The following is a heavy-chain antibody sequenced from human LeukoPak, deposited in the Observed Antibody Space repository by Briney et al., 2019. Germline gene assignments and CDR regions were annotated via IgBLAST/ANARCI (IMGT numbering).Heavy chain of an antibody. J-gene: IGHJ4*02. CDR2: IRSKAYGGTT. CDR3: TRAYDGAVDY. Sequence: GGSLRLSCVASGFAFSSYSMIWVRQAPGKGLEWVGFIRSKAYGGTTEYAASVKGRFTISRDDSKSIAYLQMNSLKTEDTAVYYCTRAYDGAVDYWGQGTLVTVSS. V-gene: IGHV3-49*04. CDR1: GFAFSSYS. D-gene: IGHD3-22*01.